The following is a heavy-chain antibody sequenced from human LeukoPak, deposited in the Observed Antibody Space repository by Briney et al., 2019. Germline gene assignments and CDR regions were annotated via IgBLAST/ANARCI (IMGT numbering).Heavy chain of an antibody. CDR1: GFTFSSYS. CDR2: ISSSSSYI. J-gene: IGHJ6*02. V-gene: IGHV3-21*01. Sequence: GGSLRLSCAASGFTFSSYSMNWVRQAPGKGLEWVSSISSSSSYIYYADSVKGRFTISRDNAKNSLCLQMNSLRAEDTAVYYCARRPLVEELSPDYYYGMDVWGQGTTVTVSS. CDR3: ARRPLVEELSPDYYYGMDV. D-gene: IGHD3-16*02.